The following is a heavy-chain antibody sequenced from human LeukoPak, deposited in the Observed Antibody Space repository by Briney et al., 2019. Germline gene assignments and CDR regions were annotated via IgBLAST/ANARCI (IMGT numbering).Heavy chain of an antibody. CDR1: GFTFSSYA. V-gene: IGHV3-30-3*01. Sequence: PVRSLRLSCAASGFTFSSYAMHWVRQAPGKGLEWVAVISYDGSNKYYADSVKGRFTISRDNSKNTLYLQMNSLRAEDTAVYYCARASPGIAAAGYFDYWGQGTLVTVSS. CDR3: ARASPGIAAAGYFDY. J-gene: IGHJ4*02. CDR2: ISYDGSNK. D-gene: IGHD6-13*01.